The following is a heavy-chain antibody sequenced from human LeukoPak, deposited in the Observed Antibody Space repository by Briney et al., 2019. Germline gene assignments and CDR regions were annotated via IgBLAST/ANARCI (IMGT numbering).Heavy chain of an antibody. Sequence: ASVKVSCKASGYNLTTYSVNWVRQAPGQGLEWMGWVSVYHGTTNYAQKVQGRVTMTTDTSTTTAYMELRSLRSDDTAVYYCARDARSGSYFYDYWGQGTLVTVSS. CDR1: GYNLTTYS. CDR3: ARDARSGSYFYDY. J-gene: IGHJ4*02. D-gene: IGHD1-26*01. V-gene: IGHV1-18*01. CDR2: VSVYHGTT.